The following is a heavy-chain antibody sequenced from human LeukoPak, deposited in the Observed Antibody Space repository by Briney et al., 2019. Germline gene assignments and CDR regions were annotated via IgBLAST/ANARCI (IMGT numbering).Heavy chain of an antibody. V-gene: IGHV6-1*01. D-gene: IGHD6-13*01. Sequence: SQTLSLTCAISGDSVSSNSAAWNWIRQSPSRGLEWLGRTYYRSKWYNDYAVSVKSRITINPDTSKNQFSLQLNSVTPEDTAVYYCARAESTYSSSWYDAFDIWGQGTMVTVSS. CDR1: GDSVSSNSAA. CDR2: TYYRSKWYN. J-gene: IGHJ3*02. CDR3: ARAESTYSSSWYDAFDI.